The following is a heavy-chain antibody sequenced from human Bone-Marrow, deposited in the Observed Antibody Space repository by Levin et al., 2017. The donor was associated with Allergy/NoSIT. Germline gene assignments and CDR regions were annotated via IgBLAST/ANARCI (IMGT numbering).Heavy chain of an antibody. J-gene: IGHJ4*02. CDR1: GFNFRSYS. CDR2: ISSSSGTI. D-gene: IGHD3/OR15-3a*01. V-gene: IGHV3-48*01. Sequence: GESLKISCEGSGFNFRSYSMDWVRQAPGKGLEWVSYISSSSGTIYYADSVKGRFTISRDNAKNSLYLEMSSLRVEDTAVYYCARDRALRGLTPYYLEYWGRGTLVTVSS. CDR3: ARDRALRGLTPYYLEY.